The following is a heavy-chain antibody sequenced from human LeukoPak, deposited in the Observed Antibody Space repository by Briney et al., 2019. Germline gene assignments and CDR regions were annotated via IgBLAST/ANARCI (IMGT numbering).Heavy chain of an antibody. CDR1: GYTFTSYG. D-gene: IGHD1-14*01. Sequence: ASVKVSCKASGYTFTSYGISWVRQAPGQGLEWMGWIGPYKDETNFGQNLQGRVTLTTDTSTDTAYMELRSLRSDDTAFYYCARDWKPRTETDLFDPWGQGTLVTVSS. J-gene: IGHJ5*02. V-gene: IGHV1-18*01. CDR2: IGPYKDET. CDR3: ARDWKPRTETDLFDP.